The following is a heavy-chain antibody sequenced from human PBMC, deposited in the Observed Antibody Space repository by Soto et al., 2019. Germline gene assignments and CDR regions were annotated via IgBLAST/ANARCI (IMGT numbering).Heavy chain of an antibody. V-gene: IGHV3-23*01. J-gene: IGHJ4*02. CDR3: AKGGAGSSWFFGVGVGFDY. D-gene: IGHD6-13*01. CDR1: GFTFSSYA. CDR2: ISGSGGST. Sequence: GGSLRLSCAASGFTFSSYAMSWVRQAPGKGLEWVSAISGSGGSTYYADSVKGRFTISRDNSKNTLYLQMNSLRAEDTAVYYCAKGGAGSSWFFGVGVGFDYWGQGTLVTVSS.